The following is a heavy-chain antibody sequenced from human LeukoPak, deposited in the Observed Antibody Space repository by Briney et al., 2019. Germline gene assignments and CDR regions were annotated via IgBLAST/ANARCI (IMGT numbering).Heavy chain of an antibody. Sequence: PGGSLRLSCAASGFTFSSYSMNWVRQAPGKGLEWVSSISSSSSYIYYADSVKGRFTISRDNAKDSLYLQMNSLRAEDTAVYYCARDSQRYSYGSMSVTGMDVWGKGTTVTVSS. CDR1: GFTFSSYS. J-gene: IGHJ6*03. CDR3: ARDSQRYSYGSMSVTGMDV. V-gene: IGHV3-21*01. CDR2: ISSSSSYI. D-gene: IGHD5-18*01.